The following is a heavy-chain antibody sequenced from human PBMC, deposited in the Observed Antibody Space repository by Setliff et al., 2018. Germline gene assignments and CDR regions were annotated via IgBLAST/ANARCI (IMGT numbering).Heavy chain of an antibody. D-gene: IGHD3-16*02. J-gene: IGHJ3*02. CDR2: IYYRGST. V-gene: IGHV4-39*07. CDR3: ARVLYDYVWGTYRYHDAFDI. Sequence: KPSETLSLTCTVSGGSISSSSYYWGWIRQPPGKGLEWIGCIYYRGSTYYNPTLKSQVTIPIDTSKNQFSLKLSSMTAADTAVYYCARVLYDYVWGTYRYHDAFDIWGQGTMVTVSS. CDR1: GGSISSSSYY.